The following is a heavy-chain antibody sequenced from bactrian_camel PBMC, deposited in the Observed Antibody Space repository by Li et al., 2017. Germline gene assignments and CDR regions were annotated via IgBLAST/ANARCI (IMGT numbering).Heavy chain of an antibody. Sequence: HVQLAESGGGSVQAGGSLRLSCAVSAYTFSNYCLGWFRQSLGKERERVASISDGGGARQLYADSVQGRFTISRDNAKEMLYLQMNSLKPDDTATYYCAARFQGGFGYGGLCTDVPADFPYWGQGTQVTVS. CDR2: ISDGGGA. J-gene: IGHJ6*01. V-gene: IGHV3S53*01. CDR3: AARFQGGFGYGGLCTDVPADFPY. CDR1: AYTFSNYC. D-gene: IGHD5*01.